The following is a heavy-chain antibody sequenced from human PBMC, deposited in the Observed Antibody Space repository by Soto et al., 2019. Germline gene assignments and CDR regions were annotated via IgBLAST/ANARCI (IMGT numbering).Heavy chain of an antibody. Sequence: GGSLRLSCAASGFDVSHNYMSWVRQATGKGLEWVSNIYTAGDTHYADSVKGRFTVSRDRATNTVFLQMNSLRGDDSAIYYCARDRNDLSTGYSAIGGFDPWAQGTQVTVSS. CDR2: IYTAGDT. V-gene: IGHV3-66*01. D-gene: IGHD3-9*01. CDR3: ARDRNDLSTGYSAIGGFDP. CDR1: GFDVSHNY. J-gene: IGHJ5*02.